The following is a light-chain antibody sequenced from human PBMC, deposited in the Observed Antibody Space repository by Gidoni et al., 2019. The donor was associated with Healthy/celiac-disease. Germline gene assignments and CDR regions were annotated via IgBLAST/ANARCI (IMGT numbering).Light chain of an antibody. J-gene: IGKJ2*01. Sequence: PQSASLEDRVTITCRASQSISSWLAWYQQKPGKAPKLLIYDASSLESGVPSRFSGSGSGTEFTLTISSLQPDDFATYYCQQYNSYLYTFGQGTKLEIK. V-gene: IGKV1-5*01. CDR2: DAS. CDR3: QQYNSYLYT. CDR1: QSISSW.